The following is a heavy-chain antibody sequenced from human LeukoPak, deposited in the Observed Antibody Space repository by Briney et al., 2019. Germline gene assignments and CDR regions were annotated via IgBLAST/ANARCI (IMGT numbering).Heavy chain of an antibody. J-gene: IGHJ6*04. V-gene: IGHV3-21*01. CDR3: ARAAVAEPYYYYGMDV. CDR2: ISSGSSYI. CDR1: GFTFSSYS. D-gene: IGHD6-19*01. Sequence: PGGSLRLSCAASGFTFSSYSMNWVRQAPGKGLEWVSSISSGSSYIYYADSVKGRFTISRDNAKNSLYLQMNSLRAEDTAVYYCARAAVAEPYYYYGMDVWGKGTTVTVSS.